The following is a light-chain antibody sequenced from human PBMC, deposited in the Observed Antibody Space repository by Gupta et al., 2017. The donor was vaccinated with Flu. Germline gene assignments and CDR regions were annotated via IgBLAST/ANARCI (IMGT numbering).Light chain of an antibody. Sequence: QLTLTQSPSASAFLGASVKLTCTLSSGHSNYAIAWHQQQPEKGPRYLMKIKSDGSHNKGDGIPDRFSGSSSGAERYLTISSLQSEDEADYFCQTWDTGIRVFGGGTKLTVL. CDR2: IKSDGSH. J-gene: IGLJ3*02. V-gene: IGLV4-69*01. CDR1: SGHSNYA. CDR3: QTWDTGIRV.